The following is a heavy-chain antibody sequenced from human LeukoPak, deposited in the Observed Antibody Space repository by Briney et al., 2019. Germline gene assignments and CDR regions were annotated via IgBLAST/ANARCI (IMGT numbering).Heavy chain of an antibody. Sequence: PGGSLTLSCAASGFTFSSSEMNWVRQAPGKGLEWVSYIGSSDTTVHYADSVEGRFTISRDNAKNSLYLQMNSPRAEETAIYYCARLTVTTKDAFDIWGQGTMVIVSS. CDR3: ARLTVTTKDAFDI. CDR1: GFTFSSSE. V-gene: IGHV3-48*03. CDR2: IGSSDTTV. D-gene: IGHD4-17*01. J-gene: IGHJ3*02.